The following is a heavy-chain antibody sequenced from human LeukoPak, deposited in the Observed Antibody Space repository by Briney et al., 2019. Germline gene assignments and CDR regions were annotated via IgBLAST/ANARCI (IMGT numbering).Heavy chain of an antibody. CDR1: GYTFTSYD. Sequence: ASVKVSCKASGYTFTSYDINWVRQATGQGLEWMGWKNPNSGNTGYAQKFQGRVTMTRNTSISTAYMELSSLRSEDTAVYYCARGRRFVVVPAAKTYYYYMDVWGKGTTVTVSS. CDR2: KNPNSGNT. J-gene: IGHJ6*03. V-gene: IGHV1-8*01. D-gene: IGHD2-2*01. CDR3: ARGRRFVVVPAAKTYYYYMDV.